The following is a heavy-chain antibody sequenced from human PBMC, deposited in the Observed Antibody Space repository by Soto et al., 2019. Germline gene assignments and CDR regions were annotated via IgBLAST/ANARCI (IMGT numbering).Heavy chain of an antibody. CDR2: ISGSGGST. CDR1: GFPFSSYS. V-gene: IGHV3-23*01. Sequence: GGSLILSCAASGFPFSSYSMSWVRQAPGKGLEWVSAISGSGGSTYYADSVKGRFTISRDNSKNTLYLQMNSLRAEDTAVYYCATKGGVCVFCGFDYWGQGTLVTVSS. D-gene: IGHD3-16*01. J-gene: IGHJ4*02. CDR3: ATKGGVCVFCGFDY.